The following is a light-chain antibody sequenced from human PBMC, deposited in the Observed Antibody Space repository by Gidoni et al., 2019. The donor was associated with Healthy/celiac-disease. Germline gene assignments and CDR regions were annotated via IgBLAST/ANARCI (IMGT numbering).Light chain of an antibody. CDR2: AAS. Sequence: DIKLTQSPSFLSASVGDRVTITCRASQCISSYLAWYQQKPENAPKLLIYAASTLQSGVPSRFSGSVSGTEFTLTISSLQPEDFATYYCQQLNTLFTFGPGTKVDIK. J-gene: IGKJ3*01. V-gene: IGKV1-9*01. CDR1: QCISSY. CDR3: QQLNTLFT.